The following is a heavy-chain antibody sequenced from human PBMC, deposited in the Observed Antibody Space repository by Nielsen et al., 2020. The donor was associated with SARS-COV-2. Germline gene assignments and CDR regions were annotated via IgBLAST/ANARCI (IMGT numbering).Heavy chain of an antibody. CDR1: GFTFSSYG. D-gene: IGHD6-19*01. Sequence: GESLTISCAASGFTFSSYGMHWVRQAPGKGLEWVAVIWYDGSNKYYADSVKGRFTISRDNSKNTLYLQMNSLRAEDTAVYYCARDWAAVAGWGQGTLVTVSS. J-gene: IGHJ4*02. CDR3: ARDWAAVAG. V-gene: IGHV3-33*01. CDR2: IWYDGSNK.